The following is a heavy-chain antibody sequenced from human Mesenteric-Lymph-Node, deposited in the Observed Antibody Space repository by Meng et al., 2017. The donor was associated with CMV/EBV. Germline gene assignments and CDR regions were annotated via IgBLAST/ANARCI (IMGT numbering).Heavy chain of an antibody. CDR2: ISSSSSYI. Sequence: FTFSSYSMNWVRQAPGKGLEWVSSISSSSSYIYYADSVRGRFTISRDNAKNSLYLQMNSLRAEDTAVYYCARDGSDYYDSSGYEVFDYWGQGTLVTVSS. CDR1: FTFSSYS. D-gene: IGHD3-22*01. J-gene: IGHJ4*02. V-gene: IGHV3-21*01. CDR3: ARDGSDYYDSSGYEVFDY.